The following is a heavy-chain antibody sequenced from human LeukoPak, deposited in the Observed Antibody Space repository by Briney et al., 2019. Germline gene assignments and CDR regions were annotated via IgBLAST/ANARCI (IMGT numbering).Heavy chain of an antibody. V-gene: IGHV3-66*02. Sequence: GGSLRLSCAASGFTVSSNYMSWVRQAPGKGLEWVSVIYSGGSTYYADSVKGRFPISRDNSKNTLYLQMNSLRAEDTAVYYCARDGIFSYAFDIWGQGTMVTVSS. CDR2: IYSGGST. CDR1: GFTVSSNY. D-gene: IGHD3-3*01. J-gene: IGHJ3*02. CDR3: ARDGIFSYAFDI.